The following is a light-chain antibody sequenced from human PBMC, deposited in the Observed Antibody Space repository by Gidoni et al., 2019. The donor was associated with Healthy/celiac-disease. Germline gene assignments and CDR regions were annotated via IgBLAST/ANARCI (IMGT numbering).Light chain of an antibody. V-gene: IGKV1-5*03. CDR2: KAS. CDR3: QHYKSYPLT. CDR1: QSIRIW. J-gene: IGKJ4*01. Sequence: DIQMTQSPSTLSASVGDRVTITCRASQSIRIWLAWYQQTPGKAPKLLIYKASTLESGVPARFSGSGSGTEFTLTISSLQPDDFATYYCQHYKSYPLTFGGGTKVGIK.